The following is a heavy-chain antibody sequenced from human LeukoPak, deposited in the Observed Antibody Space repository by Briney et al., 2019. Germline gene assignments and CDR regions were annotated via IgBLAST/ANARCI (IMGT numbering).Heavy chain of an antibody. CDR3: ARGPWDYYDSSGYFDY. CDR2: IYYSGST. J-gene: IGHJ4*02. D-gene: IGHD3-22*01. Sequence: PSETLSLTCTVSGGSISSYYWSWIRQPPGKGLEWIGYIYYSGSTNYNPSLKSRVTISVDTSKNQFSLKLSSVTAADTAVYYCARGPWDYYDSSGYFDYWGQGTLVTVSS. CDR1: GGSISSYY. V-gene: IGHV4-59*01.